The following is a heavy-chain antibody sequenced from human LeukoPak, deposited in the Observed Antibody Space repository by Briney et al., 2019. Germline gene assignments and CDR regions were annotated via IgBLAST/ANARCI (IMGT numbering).Heavy chain of an antibody. CDR1: GSTFTRSA. CDR2: IVVGSGNT. J-gene: IGHJ4*02. D-gene: IGHD2-21*01. CDR3: AADSRYCDGDCYDY. Sequence: GASVKVSCKASGSTFTRSAIQWVRQARGQRLEWIGWIVVGSGNTNYAQKFQERVTITRDMSTSTAYMELSSLRSEDTAVYYCAADSRYCDGDCYDYWGQGTLVTVSS. V-gene: IGHV1-58*02.